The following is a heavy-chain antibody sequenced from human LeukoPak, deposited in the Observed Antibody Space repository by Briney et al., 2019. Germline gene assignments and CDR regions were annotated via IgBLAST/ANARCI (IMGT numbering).Heavy chain of an antibody. CDR2: ISSSSSTI. V-gene: IGHV3-48*01. CDR3: ARSPLTTVTTNWFVP. Sequence: TGGSLRLSCAASGFTFSSYSMNWVRQAPGKGLEWVSYISSSSSTIYYAASVKGRFTISRDNAKNSLYLQMNSLRAEDTAVYYCARSPLTTVTTNWFVPWGQGTLVTVSS. D-gene: IGHD4-17*01. J-gene: IGHJ5*02. CDR1: GFTFSSYS.